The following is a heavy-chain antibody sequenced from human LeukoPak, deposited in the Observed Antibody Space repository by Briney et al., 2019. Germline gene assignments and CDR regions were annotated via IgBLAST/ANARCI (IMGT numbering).Heavy chain of an antibody. V-gene: IGHV4-34*01. D-gene: IGHD3-10*01. J-gene: IGHJ4*02. CDR1: GGSLSGYY. CDR3: ARCETKASYRSYDY. Sequence: SETLSLACAVYGGSLSGYYWSWIRQPPGKGMEWIGEINHSGSTNYNPSLKSRVTISVDTSKNQCSLKLSSVTAADTAVYCCARCETKASYRSYDYWGQGTLVTASS. CDR2: INHSGST.